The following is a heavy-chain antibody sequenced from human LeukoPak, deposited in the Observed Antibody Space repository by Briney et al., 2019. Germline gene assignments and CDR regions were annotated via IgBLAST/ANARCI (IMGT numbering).Heavy chain of an antibody. J-gene: IGHJ6*03. Sequence: SETLSLTCTVSGYSISSGYYWGWIRQPPGKGLEWIGSIYHSGSTYYNPSLKSRVTISVDTSKNQFSLKLSSVTAADTAVYYCARAGPSSGWYDPYYYYMDVWGKGTTVTVSS. D-gene: IGHD6-19*01. CDR2: IYHSGST. V-gene: IGHV4-38-2*02. CDR1: GYSISSGYY. CDR3: ARAGPSSGWYDPYYYYMDV.